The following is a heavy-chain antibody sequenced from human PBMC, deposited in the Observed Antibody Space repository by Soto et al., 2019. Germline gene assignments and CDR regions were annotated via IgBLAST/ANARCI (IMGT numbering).Heavy chain of an antibody. Sequence: EVQLVESGGGLIQPGESLRLSCAASGFTISSSYMSWVRQAPGKGLEWVSVIYSGGHTYYADSVKGRFTISRDNSKNTVYLQMNSLTAEDTAVYYCARDSPSSGYVGGQGTLVTVSS. CDR2: IYSGGHT. V-gene: IGHV3-53*01. J-gene: IGHJ4*02. D-gene: IGHD3-22*01. CDR3: ARDSPSSGYV. CDR1: GFTISSSY.